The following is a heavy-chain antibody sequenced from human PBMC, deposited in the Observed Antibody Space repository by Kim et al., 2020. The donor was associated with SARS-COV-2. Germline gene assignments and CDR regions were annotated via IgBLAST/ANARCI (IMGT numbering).Heavy chain of an antibody. CDR3: ARSTIQLWVPGYFDY. V-gene: IGHV4-59*13. Sequence: SETLSLTCTVSGGSISSYYWSWIRQPPGKGLEWIGYIYYSGSTNYNPSLKSRVTISVDTSKNQFSLKLSSVTAADTAVYYCARSTIQLWVPGYFDYWGQGTLVTVSS. J-gene: IGHJ4*02. CDR1: GGSISSYY. D-gene: IGHD5-18*01. CDR2: IYYSGST.